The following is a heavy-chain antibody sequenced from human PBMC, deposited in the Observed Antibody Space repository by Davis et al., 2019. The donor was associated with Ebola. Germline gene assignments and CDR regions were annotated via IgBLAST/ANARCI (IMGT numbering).Heavy chain of an antibody. CDR3: TRDFDYGGGY. J-gene: IGHJ4*02. CDR1: GFTLSSHW. V-gene: IGHV3-74*01. D-gene: IGHD4-17*01. Sequence: HTGGSLRLSCAASGFTLSSHWIHWVRQAPGKGLVWVSRISPDGSSTGYADSVKGRFTVSRDNAKNTLYLQMNSLRVEDTAVYYCTRDFDYGGGYWGQGALVTVSS. CDR2: ISPDGSST.